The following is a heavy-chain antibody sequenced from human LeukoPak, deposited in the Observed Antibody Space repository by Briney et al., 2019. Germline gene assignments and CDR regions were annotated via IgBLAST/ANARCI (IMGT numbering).Heavy chain of an antibody. CDR1: GFTFSSYS. Sequence: GGSLRLSCAASGFTFSSYSMNWVRQAPGKGLEWVSYISSSSSTIYYADSVKGRFTISRDNAKNSLYLQMKSLRGEDTAVYYCSRDQQQLASPLDYWGQGTLVTVSS. CDR3: SRDQQQLASPLDY. J-gene: IGHJ4*02. D-gene: IGHD6-13*01. CDR2: ISSSSSTI. V-gene: IGHV3-48*01.